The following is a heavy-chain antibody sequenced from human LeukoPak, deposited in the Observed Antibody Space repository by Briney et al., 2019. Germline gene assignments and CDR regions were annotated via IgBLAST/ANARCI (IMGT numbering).Heavy chain of an antibody. D-gene: IGHD6-13*01. Sequence: GGSLRLSCAASGFTFSSSAMSWVRQAPGKGLEWVSAISGSGGSTYYADSVKGRFTISRDNSKNTLYLQMNSLRAEDTAVYYCAKMYSSSWYVPFEYFQHWGQGTLVTVSS. J-gene: IGHJ1*01. CDR1: GFTFSSSA. CDR3: AKMYSSSWYVPFEYFQH. V-gene: IGHV3-23*01. CDR2: ISGSGGST.